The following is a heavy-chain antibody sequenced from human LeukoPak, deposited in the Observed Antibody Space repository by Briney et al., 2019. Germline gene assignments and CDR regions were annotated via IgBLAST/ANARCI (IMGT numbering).Heavy chain of an antibody. J-gene: IGHJ4*02. CDR2: IKGDGIST. D-gene: IGHD5-18*01. CDR1: GFDFSSNW. Sequence: SGGSLRLSCAASGFDFSSNWMHWVRHAPGQGLVWVSRIKGDGISTNYADSVKGRFSISRDNSKNTLHLQMNSLRAEDTAVYYCAKDLGRYSYGPPYFDYWGQGTLVTVSS. CDR3: AKDLGRYSYGPPYFDY. V-gene: IGHV3-74*01.